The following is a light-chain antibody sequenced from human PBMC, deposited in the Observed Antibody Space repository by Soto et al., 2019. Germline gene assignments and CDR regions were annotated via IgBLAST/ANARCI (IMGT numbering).Light chain of an antibody. CDR1: QGIGNY. J-gene: IGKJ4*01. Sequence: DIQMTQSPSSLSASVGDRVTITCRASQGIGNYLAWYQQKPGKVPKLLIYAASTLQSGVPSRFSGSGSGTDFTLTISSLQPEDVATYYCQIYNNAPLTFGGGTKVDIK. CDR3: QIYNNAPLT. V-gene: IGKV1-27*01. CDR2: AAS.